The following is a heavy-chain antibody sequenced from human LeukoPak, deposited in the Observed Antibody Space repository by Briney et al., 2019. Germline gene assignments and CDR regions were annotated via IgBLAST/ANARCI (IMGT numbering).Heavy chain of an antibody. CDR1: GFTFSSYA. J-gene: IGHJ4*02. CDR2: ISSNGGST. CDR3: ARGGTPLPRDTKYCSSTSCYKLRGTFAPDY. D-gene: IGHD2-2*02. V-gene: IGHV3-64*01. Sequence: GGSLRLSCAASGFTFSSYAMHWVRQAPGKGLEYVSAISSNGGSTYYANSVKGRFTISRDNSKNTLYLQMGSLRSEDTAVYYCARGGTPLPRDTKYCSSTSCYKLRGTFAPDYWGQGTLVTVSS.